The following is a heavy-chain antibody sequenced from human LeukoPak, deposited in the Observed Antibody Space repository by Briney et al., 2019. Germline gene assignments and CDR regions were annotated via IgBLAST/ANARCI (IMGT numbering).Heavy chain of an antibody. CDR1: GFTFSSYG. Sequence: GGSLRLPCAASGFTFSSYGMHWVRQAPGKGLEWVAVISYDGSNKYYVDSVKGRFTISRDNSKNTLYLQMNSLRAEDTAVYYCAKIDYWGQGTLVTVSS. CDR2: ISYDGSNK. CDR3: AKIDY. J-gene: IGHJ4*02. V-gene: IGHV3-30*18.